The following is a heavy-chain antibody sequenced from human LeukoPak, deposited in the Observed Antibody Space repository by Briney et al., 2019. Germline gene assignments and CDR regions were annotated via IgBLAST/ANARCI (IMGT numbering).Heavy chain of an antibody. CDR3: AKGGHLDY. CDR2: IKEDGSEK. CDR1: GFSFNTYW. Sequence: WGSLRLSCAASGFSFNTYWMSWVRQAPGKRLEWVANIKEDGSEKYYVDSVKGRFTISRDNAKNSLYLQMNSLRVEDTAVYYCAKGGHLDYWGQGTLVTVSS. V-gene: IGHV3-7*01. J-gene: IGHJ4*02.